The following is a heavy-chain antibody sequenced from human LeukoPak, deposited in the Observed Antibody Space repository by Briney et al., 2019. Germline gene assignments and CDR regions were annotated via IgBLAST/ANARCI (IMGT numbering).Heavy chain of an antibody. CDR3: AKGENLVVPAAPLSDY. D-gene: IGHD2-2*01. CDR1: GFTFSSYA. J-gene: IGHJ4*02. Sequence: PGGSLRLSCSASGFTFSSYAMSWVRQAPGKGLEWVSAISGSGGSTYYADSVKGRFTISRDNSKNTLYLQMNSLRAEDTAVYYCAKGENLVVPAAPLSDYWGQGTLVTVSS. CDR2: ISGSGGST. V-gene: IGHV3-23*01.